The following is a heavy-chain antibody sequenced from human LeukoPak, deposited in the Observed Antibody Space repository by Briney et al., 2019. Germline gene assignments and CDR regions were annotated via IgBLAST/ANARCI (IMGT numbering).Heavy chain of an antibody. D-gene: IGHD3-16*01. J-gene: IGHJ4*02. CDR3: ATGLGPYYFDY. Sequence: SETLSLTCTVSGGSISSYYWSWIRQPPGKGLEWIGYIYYSGSTNYNPSLKSRITISVDTSKNQFSLKLSSVTAADTAVYYCATGLGPYYFDYWGQGTLVTVSS. CDR1: GGSISSYY. CDR2: IYYSGST. V-gene: IGHV4-59*08.